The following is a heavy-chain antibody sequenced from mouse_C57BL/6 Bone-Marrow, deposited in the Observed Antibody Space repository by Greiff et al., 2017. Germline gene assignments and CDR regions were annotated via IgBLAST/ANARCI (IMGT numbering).Heavy chain of an antibody. CDR2: IDPSDSYT. CDR3: ASPLDY. CDR1: GYTFTSYW. V-gene: IGHV1-59*01. J-gene: IGHJ2*01. Sequence: QVKLQQPGAELVRPGTSVKLSCKASGYTFTSYWMHWVKQRPGQGLEWIGVIDPSDSYTNSNQKFKGKATLTVDTSSSTAYMQLSSLTSEDSAVYYCASPLDYWGQGTTLTVSS.